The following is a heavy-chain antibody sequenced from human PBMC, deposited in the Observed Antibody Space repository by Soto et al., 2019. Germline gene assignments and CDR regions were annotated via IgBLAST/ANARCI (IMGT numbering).Heavy chain of an antibody. D-gene: IGHD2-2*03. J-gene: IGHJ6*02. CDR2: ISDSGGRT. V-gene: IGHV3-23*01. CDR1: GFTFRTYA. CDR3: AKDLGYCSSSTCQPPYGMDV. Sequence: GSLRLSCAASGFTFRTYAMTWVRQAPGKGLEWVSSISDSGGRTHYAESVKGRFTISRDNSKNTLYLEMNSLRVDDMAVYYCAKDLGYCSSSTCQPPYGMDVWGQGTTVTVSS.